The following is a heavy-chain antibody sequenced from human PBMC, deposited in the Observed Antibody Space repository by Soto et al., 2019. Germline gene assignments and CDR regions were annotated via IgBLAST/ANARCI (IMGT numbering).Heavy chain of an antibody. V-gene: IGHV6-1*01. D-gene: IGHD2-2*01. Sequence: SQTLSLTCAISGGSVSSNSAAWNWIRQSPSRGLEWLGRTYYRSKWYNDYAVSVKSRITINPDTSKNQFSLQLNSVTPEDTAVYYCASTSYCSSTSCYFYFDYWGQGTLVTVSS. CDR3: ASTSYCSSTSCYFYFDY. CDR1: GGSVSSNSAA. CDR2: TYYRSKWYN. J-gene: IGHJ4*02.